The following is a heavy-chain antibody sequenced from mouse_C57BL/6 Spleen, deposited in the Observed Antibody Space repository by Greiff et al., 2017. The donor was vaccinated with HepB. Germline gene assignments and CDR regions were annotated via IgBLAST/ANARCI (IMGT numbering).Heavy chain of an antibody. CDR3: ARRDYYGSSFSYWYFDV. CDR2: INPYNGGT. CDR1: GYTFTDYY. V-gene: IGHV1-19*01. J-gene: IGHJ1*03. Sequence: EVQLQQSGPVLVKPGASVKMSCKASGYTFTDYYMNWMKQSHGKSLEWIGVINPYNGGTSYNQKFKGKATLTVDKSSSTAYMELNSLTSEDSAVYYCARRDYYGSSFSYWYFDVWGTGTTVTVSS. D-gene: IGHD1-1*01.